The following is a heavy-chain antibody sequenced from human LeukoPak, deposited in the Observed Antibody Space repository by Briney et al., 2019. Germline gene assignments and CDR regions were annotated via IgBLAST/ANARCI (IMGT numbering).Heavy chain of an antibody. D-gene: IGHD5-24*01. CDR1: GGSVRRGNYY. J-gene: IGHJ6*03. Sequence: PSQTLSLTCAVSGGSVRRGNYYWTWIRQPAGSGLEWIGRIYTSGTTDYNPSLRTRVTISVDASRNQFSLNLSSVTAADTAVYYCARDRDGYSGGGDYYYYMDVWGKGTTVTVSS. V-gene: IGHV4-61*02. CDR2: IYTSGTT. CDR3: ARDRDGYSGGGDYYYYMDV.